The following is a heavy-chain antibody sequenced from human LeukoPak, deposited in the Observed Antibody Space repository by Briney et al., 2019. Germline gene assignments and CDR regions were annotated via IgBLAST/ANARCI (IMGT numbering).Heavy chain of an antibody. D-gene: IGHD3-16*01. CDR2: IKHSGSI. CDR3: ARFTPQGYGWGGYNRFDP. CDR1: GGSFSGYY. J-gene: IGHJ5*02. V-gene: IGHV4-34*01. Sequence: SETLSLTCAVYGGSFSGYYWTWIRQPPGKGLEWIGEIKHSGSINYNPSLKSRVTISVDTSKNQFSLKLSSVTAADTAVYYCARFTPQGYGWGGYNRFDPWGQGTLVTVSS.